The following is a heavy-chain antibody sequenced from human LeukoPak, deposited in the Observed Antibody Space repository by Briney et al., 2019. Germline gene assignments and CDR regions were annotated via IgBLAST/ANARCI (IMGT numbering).Heavy chain of an antibody. J-gene: IGHJ3*02. CDR3: AKDRSAYYDFWSGYYFEGAFDI. CDR2: ISGSGGGT. CDR1: GFTFSSYA. D-gene: IGHD3-3*01. V-gene: IGHV3-23*01. Sequence: GGSLRLSCAASGFTFSSYAMSWVRQAAGKGLEWVSLISGSGGGTYYADSVKGRFTISRDNSKNTLYLQMNSLRAEDTAVYYCAKDRSAYYDFWSGYYFEGAFDIWGQGTMVTVSS.